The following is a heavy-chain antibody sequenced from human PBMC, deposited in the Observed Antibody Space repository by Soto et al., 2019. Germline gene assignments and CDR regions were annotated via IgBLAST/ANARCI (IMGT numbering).Heavy chain of an antibody. CDR2: INAGNGNT. D-gene: IGHD2-21*02. CDR3: ARSIVVVTALDY. J-gene: IGHJ4*02. Sequence: VASVKVSCKASGYTFTSYAMHWVRQAPGQRLEWMGWINAGNGNTKYSQKFQGRVTITRDTSASTAYMELSSLRSEDTAVYYCARSIVVVTALDYWGPGTLVTVSS. CDR1: GYTFTSYA. V-gene: IGHV1-3*01.